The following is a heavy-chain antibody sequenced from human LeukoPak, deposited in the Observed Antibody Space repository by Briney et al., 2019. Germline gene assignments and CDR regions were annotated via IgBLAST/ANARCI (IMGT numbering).Heavy chain of an antibody. J-gene: IGHJ6*02. D-gene: IGHD6-13*01. CDR1: GGSISSGSYY. CDR3: ARGVMGSSWSHYYYYGMDV. CDR2: IYPSGST. Sequence: PSETLSLTCTVSGGSISSGSYYWSWIRQPAGKGLEWIGRIYPSGSTNYNPSLKSRVTISVDTSRNQFSLKLSSVTAADTAVYYCARGVMGSSWSHYYYYGMDVWGQGTTVTVSS. V-gene: IGHV4-61*02.